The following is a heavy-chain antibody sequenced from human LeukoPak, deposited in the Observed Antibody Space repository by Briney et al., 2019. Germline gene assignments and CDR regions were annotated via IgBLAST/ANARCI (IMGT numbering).Heavy chain of an antibody. CDR3: AKGGWDLLLNSFDY. V-gene: IGHV3-30*18. CDR2: VSYDGSDK. Sequence: GGSLRLSYVASGFTFSSYGMHWVRQAPGKGLEWVSVVSYDGSDKYYADSVKGRFTISRDNSKNTLFLQMNSLRAEDTAVYYCAKGGWDLLLNSFDYWGQGTLVTVSS. D-gene: IGHD1-26*01. J-gene: IGHJ4*02. CDR1: GFTFSSYG.